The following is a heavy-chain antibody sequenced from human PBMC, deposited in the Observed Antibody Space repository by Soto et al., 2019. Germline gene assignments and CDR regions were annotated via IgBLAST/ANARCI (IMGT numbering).Heavy chain of an antibody. J-gene: IGHJ6*03. CDR3: ARLPGPYYYYYMDV. CDR2: IYYSGST. CDR1: GGSMSSYY. V-gene: IGHV4-59*08. Sequence: SETLSLTCTASGGSMSSYYWGWIRQPPGKGLEWIGYIYYSGSTNYNPSLKSRVTISVDTSKNQFSLKLSSVTAADTAVYYCARLPGPYYYYYMDVWGKGTTVTVSS.